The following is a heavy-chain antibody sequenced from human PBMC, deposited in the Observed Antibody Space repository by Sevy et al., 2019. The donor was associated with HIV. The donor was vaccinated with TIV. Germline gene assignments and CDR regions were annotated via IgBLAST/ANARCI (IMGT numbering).Heavy chain of an antibody. V-gene: IGHV3-23*01. CDR3: AKDGFKPSVGDENYYYYYMDV. CDR2: ISGSGGST. J-gene: IGHJ6*03. Sequence: GGSLRLSCAASGFTFSSYAMSWVRQAPGKGLEWVSAISGSGGSTNSADPAKGRLTISRDNSKNTLYLQMNSLRAEDTAVYYCAKDGFKPSVGDENYYYYYMDVWGKGTTVTVSS. CDR1: GFTFSSYA. D-gene: IGHD3-16*01.